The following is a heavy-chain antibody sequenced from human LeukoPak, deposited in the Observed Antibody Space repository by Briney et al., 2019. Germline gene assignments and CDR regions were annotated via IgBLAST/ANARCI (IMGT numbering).Heavy chain of an antibody. J-gene: IGHJ5*02. CDR2: IYYSGST. Sequence: SETLSLTCTVSGDSISNYYWSWIRQPPGKGLECIGYIYYSGSTNYNPSLKSRVTISEDTSKNQFSLRLTSVTSEDTDVYYCARLSGSYYRRFDPWGQGTLVTVSS. CDR1: GDSISNYY. V-gene: IGHV4-59*01. CDR3: ARLSGSYYRRFDP. D-gene: IGHD1-26*01.